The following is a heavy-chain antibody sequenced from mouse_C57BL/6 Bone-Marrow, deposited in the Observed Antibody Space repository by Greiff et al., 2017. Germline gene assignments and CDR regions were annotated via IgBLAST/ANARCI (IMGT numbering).Heavy chain of an antibody. CDR1: GYTFTSYW. J-gene: IGHJ1*03. Sequence: QVQLQQPGAELVKPGASVKLSCKASGYTFTSYWMHWVKQRPGQGLEWIGMIHPNSGSTNYNEKFKSKATLTVDKSSSTDYMQLSSLTSEDSAVYYCARAPIYYYGSRYFDVWGTGTTVTVSS. CDR2: IHPNSGST. CDR3: ARAPIYYYGSRYFDV. V-gene: IGHV1-64*01. D-gene: IGHD1-1*01.